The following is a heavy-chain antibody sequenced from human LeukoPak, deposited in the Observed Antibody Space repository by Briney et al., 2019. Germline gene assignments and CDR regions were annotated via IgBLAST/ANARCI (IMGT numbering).Heavy chain of an antibody. CDR3: ARGSTAMVNYYYYYMDV. J-gene: IGHJ6*03. CDR2: MNPNSGNT. CDR1: GYTFTSYD. V-gene: IGHV1-8*01. Sequence: ASVKVSFKASGYTFTSYDINWVRQATGQGLEWMGWMNPNSGNTGYAQKFQGRVTMTRNTSISTAYMELSSLRSEDTAVYYCARGSTAMVNYYYYYMDVWGKGTTVTVSS. D-gene: IGHD5-18*01.